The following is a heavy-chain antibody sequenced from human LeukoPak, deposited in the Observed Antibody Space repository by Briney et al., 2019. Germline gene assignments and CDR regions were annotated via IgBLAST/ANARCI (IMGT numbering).Heavy chain of an antibody. CDR3: IRTLIVATSPYMDV. D-gene: IGHD5-12*01. Sequence: GGSLRLSCAASGFTFSSYWTHWVRQAPGKGLVWVSRVNSDGTGTTYADSVEGRFTISRDNAKNTVYLQMNSLRAEDTAIYYCIRTLIVATSPYMDVWGKGTPVTVSS. V-gene: IGHV3-74*01. CDR1: GFTFSSYW. CDR2: VNSDGTGT. J-gene: IGHJ6*03.